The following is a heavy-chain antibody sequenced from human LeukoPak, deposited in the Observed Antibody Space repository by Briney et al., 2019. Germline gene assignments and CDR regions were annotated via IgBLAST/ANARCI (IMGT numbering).Heavy chain of an antibody. CDR3: ARDKDAFDI. V-gene: IGHV4-61*01. CDR1: GGSVSSGSYY. Sequence: SETLSLTCTVSGGSVSSGSYYWNWIRQPPGKGLEWIGYIYYSGSTNYNLSLKSRVTISVDTSKNLFSLKLSSVTAADTAVYYCARDKDAFDIWGQGTMVTVSS. J-gene: IGHJ3*02. CDR2: IYYSGST.